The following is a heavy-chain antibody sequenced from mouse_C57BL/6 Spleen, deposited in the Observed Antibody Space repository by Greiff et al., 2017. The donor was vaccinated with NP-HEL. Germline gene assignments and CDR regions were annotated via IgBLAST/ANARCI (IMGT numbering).Heavy chain of an antibody. J-gene: IGHJ4*01. Sequence: QVQLQQPGAELVMPGASVKLSCKASGYTFTSYWMHWVKQRPGQGLEWIGEIDPSDSYTNYNQKFKGKSTLTVDKSSSTAYMQLSSLTSEDSAVYYCARGAITTVVATWAMDYWGQGTSVTVSS. D-gene: IGHD1-1*01. CDR3: ARGAITTVVATWAMDY. CDR1: GYTFTSYW. CDR2: IDPSDSYT. V-gene: IGHV1-69*01.